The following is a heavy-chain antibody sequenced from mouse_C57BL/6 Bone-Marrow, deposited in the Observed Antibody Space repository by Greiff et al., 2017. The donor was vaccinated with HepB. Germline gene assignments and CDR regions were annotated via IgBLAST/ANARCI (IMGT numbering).Heavy chain of an antibody. D-gene: IGHD1-1*01. V-gene: IGHV14-4*01. Sequence: VQLQQSGAELVRPGASVKLSCTASGFNIKDDYMHWVKQRPEQGLEWIGWIDPENGDTEYASKFQGKATITADTSSNTAYLQLSSLTSEDTAVYYCTYYGSSSRWGQGTTLTVSS. CDR3: TYYGSSSR. CDR1: GFNIKDDY. CDR2: IDPENGDT. J-gene: IGHJ2*01.